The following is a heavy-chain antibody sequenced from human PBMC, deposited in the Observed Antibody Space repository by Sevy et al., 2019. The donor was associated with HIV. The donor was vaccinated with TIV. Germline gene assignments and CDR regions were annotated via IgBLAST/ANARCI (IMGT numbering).Heavy chain of an antibody. CDR3: ATGGCTNGICYRSYYYHAMDV. D-gene: IGHD2-8*01. Sequence: SETLSLTCTVSGGSVSSGSYYWSWIRQPPGKGPEWIGHIYYTGSTNYNPSLKSRVTISIDTSKNQFSLKLSSVTAADTAVYYCATGGCTNGICYRSYYYHAMDVWGQGTTVTVSS. CDR2: IYYTGST. V-gene: IGHV4-61*01. CDR1: GGSVSSGSYY. J-gene: IGHJ6*02.